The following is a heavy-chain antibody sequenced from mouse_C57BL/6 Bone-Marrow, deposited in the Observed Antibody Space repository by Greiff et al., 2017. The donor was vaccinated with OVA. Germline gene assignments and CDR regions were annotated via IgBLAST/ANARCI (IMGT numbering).Heavy chain of an antibody. CDR3: ARSRQLRLRRGYYCDY. V-gene: IGHV1-55*01. D-gene: IGHD3-2*02. CDR2: IYPGSGST. J-gene: IGHJ2*01. Sequence: QVQLQQPGAELVKPGASVKMSCKASGYTFTSYWITWVKQRPGQGLEWIGDIYPGSGSTNYNEKFKSKATLTVDTSSSTAYMQLSSLTSEDSAVYYCARSRQLRLRRGYYCDYWGQGTTLTVSS. CDR1: GYTFTSYW.